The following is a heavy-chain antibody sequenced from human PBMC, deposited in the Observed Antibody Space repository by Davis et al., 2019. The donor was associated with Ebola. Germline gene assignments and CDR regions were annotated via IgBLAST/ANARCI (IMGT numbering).Heavy chain of an antibody. V-gene: IGHV4-34*01. J-gene: IGHJ6*02. CDR3: ARGRKGYYYYGMDV. CDR1: GGSFSGYY. Sequence: SETLSLTCAVYGGSFSGYYWSWIRQPPGKGLEWLGEIYHSGSTNYNPSLKSRVTISVDTSKNQFSLKLSSVTAADTAVYYCARGRKGYYYYGMDVWGQGTTVTVSS. CDR2: IYHSGST.